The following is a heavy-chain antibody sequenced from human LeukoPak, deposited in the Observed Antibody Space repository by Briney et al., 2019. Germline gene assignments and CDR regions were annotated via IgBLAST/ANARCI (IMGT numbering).Heavy chain of an antibody. CDR1: GGTFSSYA. D-gene: IGHD4-17*01. Sequence: ASVKVSCKASGGTFSSYAMNWVRQAPGQGLEWMGWINTNTGNPTYAQGFTGRFVFSLDTSVSTAYLQISSLKAEDTAVYYCARVNDYGDPGFLIFDYWGQGTLVTVSS. V-gene: IGHV7-4-1*02. CDR3: ARVNDYGDPGFLIFDY. J-gene: IGHJ4*02. CDR2: INTNTGNP.